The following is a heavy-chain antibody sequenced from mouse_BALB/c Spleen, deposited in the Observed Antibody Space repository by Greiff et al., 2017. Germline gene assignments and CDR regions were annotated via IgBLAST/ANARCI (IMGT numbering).Heavy chain of an antibody. CDR3: ARAGARGAMDY. J-gene: IGHJ4*01. CDR1: GFTFSDYY. V-gene: IGHV5-4*02. Sequence: EVQGVESGGGLVKPGGSLKLSCAASGFTFSDYYMYWVRQTPEKRLEWVATISDGGSYTYYPDSVKGRFTISRDNAKNNLYLQMSSLKSEDTAMNYCARAGARGAMDYWGQGTSVTVSS. CDR2: ISDGGSYT.